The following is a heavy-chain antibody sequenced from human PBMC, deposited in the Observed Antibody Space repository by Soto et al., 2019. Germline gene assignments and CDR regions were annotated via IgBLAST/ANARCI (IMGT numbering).Heavy chain of an antibody. CDR3: ARGRVRGAHLSNYYYYGMDV. CDR1: GGSFSGYY. D-gene: IGHD3-10*01. V-gene: IGHV4-34*01. Sequence: SETLSLTCAVYGGSFSGYYWSWIRQPPGKGLEWIGEINHSGSTNYNPSLKSRVTISVDTSKNQFSLKLSSVTAADTAVYYCARGRVRGAHLSNYYYYGMDVWGQGTTVTVSS. CDR2: INHSGST. J-gene: IGHJ6*02.